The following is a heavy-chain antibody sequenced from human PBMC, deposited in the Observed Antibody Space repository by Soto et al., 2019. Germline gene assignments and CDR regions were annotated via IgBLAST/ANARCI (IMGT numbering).Heavy chain of an antibody. Sequence: EVRLLESGGGLVQPGGSLRLSCAASGFSFSSSAMTWVRQAPGKGLEWVSVISGSGGATYYADSVKGRFTISRDNSKNTLYLQMNSLSAEDTAVYYCAKGRYSSSWYTLLDYWGQGTLVTVSS. D-gene: IGHD6-13*01. CDR1: GFSFSSSA. CDR2: ISGSGGAT. V-gene: IGHV3-23*01. J-gene: IGHJ4*02. CDR3: AKGRYSSSWYTLLDY.